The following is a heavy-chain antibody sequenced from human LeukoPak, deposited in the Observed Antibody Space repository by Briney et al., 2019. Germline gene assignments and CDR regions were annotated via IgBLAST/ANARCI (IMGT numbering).Heavy chain of an antibody. CDR2: IYTSGST. D-gene: IGHD3-3*01. CDR1: GGSISSGSYY. CDR3: AREGNTIFVVVKLWFDP. V-gene: IGHV4-61*02. Sequence: SETLSLTCTVSGGSISSGSYYWSWIRQPAGKGLEWIGRIYTSGSTNYNPSLKSRVTISVDTSKNQFSLKLSSVTAADTAVYYCAREGNTIFVVVKLWFDPWGQGTLVTVSS. J-gene: IGHJ5*02.